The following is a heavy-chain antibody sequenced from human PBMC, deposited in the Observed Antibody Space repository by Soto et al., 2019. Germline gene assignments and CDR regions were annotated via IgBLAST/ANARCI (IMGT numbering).Heavy chain of an antibody. Sequence: SETLSLTCTVSGGSISSGGYYWSWIRQHPGKGLEWIGYIYYSGTTYHNPSLKSRATISVDTSKNQFSLRLKSVTAADTAVYYCAREESNKRGGYVFDIWGQGTMVTVS. J-gene: IGHJ3*02. D-gene: IGHD4-4*01. CDR2: IYYSGTT. V-gene: IGHV4-31*03. CDR3: AREESNKRGGYVFDI. CDR1: GGSISSGGYY.